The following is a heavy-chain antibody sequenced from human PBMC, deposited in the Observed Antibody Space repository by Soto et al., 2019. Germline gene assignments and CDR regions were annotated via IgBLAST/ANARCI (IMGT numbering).Heavy chain of an antibody. Sequence: QVQLVQSGAAVRKPGASVKVSCKASGYTFSDYYIHWVRQAPGQGLEWMGWINPNSGGTKYAPKFQGGVTMTRDTSITAAYMELSRLRSGDTAVYYWAREPATANPEGVDVWGQGTLVTVSS. D-gene: IGHD1-1*01. J-gene: IGHJ4*02. CDR2: INPNSGGT. CDR3: AREPATANPEGVDV. V-gene: IGHV1-2*02. CDR1: GYTFSDYY.